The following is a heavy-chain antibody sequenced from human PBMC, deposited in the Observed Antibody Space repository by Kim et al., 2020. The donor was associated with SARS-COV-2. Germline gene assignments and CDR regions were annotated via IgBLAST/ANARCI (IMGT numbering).Heavy chain of an antibody. Sequence: ASVKVSGKGSGYSFTGYTIHWVRQAPGRGLEWVGSANPRTRFTKQAQNFQGRVTLTSDTSITTTYMELNGLTSDDTALYFCARDLDYGRNWESSWFFDFWGSGTLVTVSS. V-gene: IGHV1-2*02. CDR1: GYSFTGYT. CDR3: ARDLDYGRNWESSWFFDF. CDR2: ANPRTRFT. J-gene: IGHJ2*01. D-gene: IGHD4-17*01.